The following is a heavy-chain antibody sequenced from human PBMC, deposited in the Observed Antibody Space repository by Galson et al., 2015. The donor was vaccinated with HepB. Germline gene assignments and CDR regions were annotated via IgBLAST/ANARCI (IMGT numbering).Heavy chain of an antibody. CDR3: ARGTLYSWSYAQFDH. Sequence: SVKVSCKASGGTFSSDAINWVRQAPGQGLEWMGGIIPIYGAADYAQKFQGRVTITADESTSTAYTELSSLRSEDTAVYYCARGTLYSWSYAQFDHWGQGTLVTVSS. CDR2: IIPIYGAA. D-gene: IGHD3-16*01. CDR1: GGTFSSDA. J-gene: IGHJ4*02. V-gene: IGHV1-69*13.